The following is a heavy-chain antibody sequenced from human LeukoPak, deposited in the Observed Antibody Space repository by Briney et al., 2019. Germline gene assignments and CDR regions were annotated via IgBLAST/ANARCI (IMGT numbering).Heavy chain of an antibody. CDR3: ARVYYYDSSGYYGTEAEYFQR. CDR2: IIPIFGTA. Sequence: GASVKVSCKASGGTFSSYAISWVRQAPGQGLEWMGRIIPIFGTANYAQKFQGRVTITTDESTSTAYMELSSLRSEDTAVYYCARVYYYDSSGYYGTEAEYFQRWGQGTLVTVSS. V-gene: IGHV1-69*05. J-gene: IGHJ1*01. D-gene: IGHD3-22*01. CDR1: GGTFSSYA.